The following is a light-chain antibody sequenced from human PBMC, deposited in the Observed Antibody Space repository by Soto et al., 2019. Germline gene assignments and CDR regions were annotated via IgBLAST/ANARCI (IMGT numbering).Light chain of an antibody. V-gene: IGLV2-8*01. CDR1: NSDIGAYNH. CDR2: EVG. J-gene: IGLJ1*01. CDR3: CSFAGSKNFV. Sequence: QSVLTQPPSASGSPGQSVTISCTGSNSDIGAYNHVSWYQQHPGKAPKLIIYEVGERPSGVPGRFSGSKSGITASLTVSGLQAEDEADYYCCSFAGSKNFVFGTGTKVTVL.